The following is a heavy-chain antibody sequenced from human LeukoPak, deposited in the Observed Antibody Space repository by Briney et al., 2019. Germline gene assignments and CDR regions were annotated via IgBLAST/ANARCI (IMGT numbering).Heavy chain of an antibody. Sequence: GGSLRLSCAASGFTFSDYDMRWIRQAPGKGLQCVSYISSGGTTIYYVDSVKGRFTISRDNAKNSLYLQMNSLRAEDTAVYYCAKDMGYGGNTGNAFDIWGQGTMVTVSS. V-gene: IGHV3-11*01. CDR3: AKDMGYGGNTGNAFDI. CDR2: ISSGGTTI. J-gene: IGHJ3*02. D-gene: IGHD4-23*01. CDR1: GFTFSDYD.